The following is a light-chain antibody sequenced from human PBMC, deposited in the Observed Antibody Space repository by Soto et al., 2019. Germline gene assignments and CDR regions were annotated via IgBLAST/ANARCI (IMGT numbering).Light chain of an antibody. CDR2: EVS. CDR1: SSDVGGYNY. V-gene: IGLV2-14*01. J-gene: IGLJ1*01. Sequence: QSLLTHPASVSGSPGQSITISCTGTSSDVGGYNYVSWYQQHPGKAPKLMIYEVSNRPSGVSNRFSGSKSGNTASLTISGLQAEDEADYYCSSYTSSSRYVFGTGTKVTVL. CDR3: SSYTSSSRYV.